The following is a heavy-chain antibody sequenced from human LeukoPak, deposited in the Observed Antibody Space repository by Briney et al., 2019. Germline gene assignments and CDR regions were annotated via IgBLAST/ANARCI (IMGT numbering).Heavy chain of an antibody. J-gene: IGHJ6*03. D-gene: IGHD2-2*01. CDR1: GFSFRSYA. CDR3: AKHWSYCSTTSCFFNYYYYYMDV. Sequence: GGSLGLSCGASGFSFRSYAMSWVRQAPGKGLEWVSAITTTGKTYFADSVKGRFTISRDNSRNTVHLQLNSLRAEDTAVYYCAKHWSYCSTTSCFFNYYYYYMDVWGKGTTVTVSS. V-gene: IGHV3-23*01. CDR2: ITTTGKT.